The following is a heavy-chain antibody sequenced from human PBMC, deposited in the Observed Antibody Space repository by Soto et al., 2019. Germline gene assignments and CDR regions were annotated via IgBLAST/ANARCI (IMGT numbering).Heavy chain of an antibody. D-gene: IGHD5-12*01. V-gene: IGHV3-33*01. J-gene: IGHJ4*02. Sequence: QMLLVESGGGVVQPGRSLRLSCAASGLTFSTQGMHWVRQAPGKGLEWVAVIRNDGVNKYYADSVKGRFTISRDNSKNPLFLQMDSLRAEDTATYYWARNPSGVDLASMKDWGRGTLVTVSS. CDR1: GLTFSTQG. CDR3: ARNPSGVDLASMKD. CDR2: IRNDGVNK.